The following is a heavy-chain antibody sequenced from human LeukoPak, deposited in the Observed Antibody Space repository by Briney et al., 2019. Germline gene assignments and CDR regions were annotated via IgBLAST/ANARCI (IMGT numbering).Heavy chain of an antibody. CDR1: GFTFDDYG. D-gene: IGHD1-26*01. V-gene: IGHV3-20*04. Sequence: GGSLRLSCAASGFTFDDYGMSWVRQAPGKGLEWVSAISGSGSSTFYADSVKGRFTISRDNAKNSLYLQMNSLRAEDTAIYYCARDPYSGSYGDSYYYYMDVWGKGTTVTISS. CDR3: ARDPYSGSYGDSYYYYMDV. CDR2: ISGSGSST. J-gene: IGHJ6*03.